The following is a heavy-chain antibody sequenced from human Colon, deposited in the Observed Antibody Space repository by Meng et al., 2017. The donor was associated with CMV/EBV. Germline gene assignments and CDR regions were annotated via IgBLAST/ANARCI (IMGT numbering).Heavy chain of an antibody. D-gene: IGHD6-13*01. J-gene: IGHJ4*02. CDR1: GYTFTANH. V-gene: IGHV1-2*02. CDR3: VRESWYFDF. CDR2: IYPQDGGT. Sequence: VQSWDEGEKPWASVKVSCKTSGYTFTANHLHWVRQAPGQGLEWMGWIYPQDGGTYFAQKFQDRVTLTRDTSITTAYMELSGLTSDDTAIYYCVRESWYFDFWGEGTLVTVSS.